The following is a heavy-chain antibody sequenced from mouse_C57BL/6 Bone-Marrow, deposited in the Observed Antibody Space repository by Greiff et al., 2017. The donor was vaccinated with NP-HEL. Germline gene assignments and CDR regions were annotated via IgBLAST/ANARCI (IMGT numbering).Heavy chain of an antibody. CDR3: ARHYGSSPFAY. J-gene: IGHJ3*01. D-gene: IGHD1-1*01. Sequence: DVHLVESGAELVKPGASVKLSCTASGFNIKDYYMHWVKQRTEQGLEWIGRIDPEDGETKYAPKFQGKATITADTSSNTAYLQLSSLTSEDTAVYYCARHYGSSPFAYWGQGTLVTVSA. CDR1: GFNIKDYY. V-gene: IGHV14-2*01. CDR2: IDPEDGET.